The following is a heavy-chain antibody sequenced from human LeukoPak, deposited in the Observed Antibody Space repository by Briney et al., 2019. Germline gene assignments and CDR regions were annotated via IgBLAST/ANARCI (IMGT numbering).Heavy chain of an antibody. J-gene: IGHJ6*02. CDR3: ARERGGSGSYIAYYYYYYGMDV. D-gene: IGHD3-10*01. V-gene: IGHV3-30-3*01. CDR1: GFTFSSYA. CDR2: ISYDGSNK. Sequence: GRSLRLSCAASGFTFSSYAMHWVRQAPGKGLEWVAVISYDGSNKYYADSVKGRFTISRDNSKNTLYLQMNSLRAEDTAVYYCARERGGSGSYIAYYYYYYGMDVWGQGTTVTVSS.